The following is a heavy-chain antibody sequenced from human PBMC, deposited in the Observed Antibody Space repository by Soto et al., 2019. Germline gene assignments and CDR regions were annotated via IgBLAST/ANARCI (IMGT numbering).Heavy chain of an antibody. J-gene: IGHJ4*02. V-gene: IGHV1-8*01. D-gene: IGHD5-18*01. CDR2: VNPNSGNT. CDR3: ARGRGYSYGYSDY. Sequence: ASVKVSCKASGYTFTNYDINCVRQATGQGLEWMGWVNPNSGNTGYAQKFQGRVTMTRNTSISTAYMELSSLRSEDTAVYYCARGRGYSYGYSDYWGQGTLVTVSS. CDR1: GYTFTNYD.